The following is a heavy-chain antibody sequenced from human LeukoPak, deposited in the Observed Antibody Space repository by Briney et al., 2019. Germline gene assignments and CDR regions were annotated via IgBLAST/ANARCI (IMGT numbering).Heavy chain of an antibody. CDR3: ARGTRGDILTGYSLGY. J-gene: IGHJ4*02. CDR1: GYTFTSYD. D-gene: IGHD3-9*01. CDR2: MNPNSGNT. V-gene: IGHV1-8*01. Sequence: ASVKVSCKASGYTFTSYDINWVRQATGQGLESMGWMNPNSGNTGYAQKFQGRVTMTRNTSISIAYMEVSSLRSEDTAVYYCARGTRGDILTGYSLGYWGQGTLVTVSS.